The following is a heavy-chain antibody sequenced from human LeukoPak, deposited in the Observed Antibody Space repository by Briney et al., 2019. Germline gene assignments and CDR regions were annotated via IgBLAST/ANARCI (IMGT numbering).Heavy chain of an antibody. CDR3: ARDQTYYYYMDV. V-gene: IGHV3-48*03. CDR2: ISSSGSTI. J-gene: IGHJ6*03. CDR1: GFTFSSYE. Sequence: GGSLRLSCAASGFTFSSYEMNWVRQVPGKGLEWVSYISSSGSTIYYAESVKGRFTMSRDNAKNSLYLQMNSLRAEDTAVYYCARDQTYYYYMDVWGKGTTVTISS.